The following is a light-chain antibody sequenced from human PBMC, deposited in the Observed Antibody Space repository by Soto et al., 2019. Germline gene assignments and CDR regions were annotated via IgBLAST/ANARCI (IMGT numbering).Light chain of an antibody. V-gene: IGKV3-15*01. CDR3: QQYNNWPRT. CDR1: QSVSSN. CDR2: GAS. J-gene: IGKJ3*01. Sequence: EIVMTQSPATLSVSPGERATLSCRASQSVSSNLAWYQQKPGQAPRLLIYGASTRATGIPAGFSGSGSGTEFTLTISSLQSEDFAVYYCQQYNNWPRTFGPGPKVDI.